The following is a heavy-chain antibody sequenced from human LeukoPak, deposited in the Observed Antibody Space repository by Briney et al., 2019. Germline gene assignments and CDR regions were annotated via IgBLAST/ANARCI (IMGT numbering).Heavy chain of an antibody. V-gene: IGHV3-23*01. J-gene: IGHJ4*02. D-gene: IGHD3-22*01. CDR2: ISNSGGST. Sequence: PGRSLRLSCAASGFTFSSYAMTWVRQAPGKGLEWVSTISNSGGSTWYADSVKGRLTISRDNSKNTLYLQMNSLRAEDTAVYFCASLGALYDSTVGHYFFDCWGQGTLVTVSS. CDR1: GFTFSSYA. CDR3: ASLGALYDSTVGHYFFDC.